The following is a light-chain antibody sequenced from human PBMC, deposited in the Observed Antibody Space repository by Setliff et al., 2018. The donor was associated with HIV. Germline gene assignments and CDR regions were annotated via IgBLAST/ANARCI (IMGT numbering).Light chain of an antibody. CDR3: CSYAGSSTYV. CDR2: EVS. V-gene: IGLV2-23*02. CDR1: SSDVGSYNL. Sequence: QSALAQPASVSGSPGQSITISCTGTSSDVGSYNLVSWYQQHPGKVPKLMIYEVSKRPSGVSNRFSGSKSGNTASLTISGLQAEDEADYYCCSYAGSSTYVFETGTKVTVL. J-gene: IGLJ1*01.